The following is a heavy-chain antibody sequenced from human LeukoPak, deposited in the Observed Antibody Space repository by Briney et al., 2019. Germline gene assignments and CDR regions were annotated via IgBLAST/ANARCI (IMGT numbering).Heavy chain of an antibody. CDR1: GFTFDDYA. CDR2: IWYDGSNK. Sequence: GGSLRLSCAASGFTFDDYAMHWVRQAPGKGLEWVAVIWYDGSNKYYADSVKGRFTISRDNSKNTLYLQMNSLRAEDTAVYYCARGRFPPSPNDAFDIWGQGTMVTVSS. J-gene: IGHJ3*02. CDR3: ARGRFPPSPNDAFDI. V-gene: IGHV3-33*08.